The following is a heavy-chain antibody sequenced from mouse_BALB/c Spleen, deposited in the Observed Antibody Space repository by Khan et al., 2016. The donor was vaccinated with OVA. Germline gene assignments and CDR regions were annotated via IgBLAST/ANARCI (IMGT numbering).Heavy chain of an antibody. CDR3: ARGDSYWYFDV. CDR1: GYTFTNYG. Sequence: QIQLVQSGPELKKPGETVKISCKASGYTFTNYGMNWVKQAPGKGLKWMGWINTYTGEPTYTDDFKGRFAFSLETSASTAYLQINNLKNEGRATYVCARGDSYWYFDVWGAGTTVTVSS. D-gene: IGHD3-3*01. CDR2: INTYTGEP. J-gene: IGHJ1*01. V-gene: IGHV9-1*02.